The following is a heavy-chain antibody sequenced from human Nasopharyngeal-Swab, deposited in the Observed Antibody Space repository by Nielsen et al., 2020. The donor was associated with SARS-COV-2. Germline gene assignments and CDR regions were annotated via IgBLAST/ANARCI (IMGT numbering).Heavy chain of an antibody. CDR2: IYYNGNT. J-gene: IGHJ4*02. Sequence: SETLSFTCTVSGDSIAYSTFYWGWIPQPPGKGLEWIGNIYYNGNTYQNPSLKSRLTISVDKSKNQFSLQLSSVTAADTAVYYCVRSSSWYYFDYWAQGTQVTVSS. CDR3: VRSSSWYYFDY. CDR1: GDSIAYSTFY. V-gene: IGHV4-39*01. D-gene: IGHD6-13*01.